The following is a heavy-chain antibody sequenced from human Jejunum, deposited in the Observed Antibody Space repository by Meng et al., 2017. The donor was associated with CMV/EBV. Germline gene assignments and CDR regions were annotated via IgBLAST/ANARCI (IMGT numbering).Heavy chain of an antibody. D-gene: IGHD3-22*01. CDR3: AHRGYDDSTDYLDY. CDR1: GFSLSTKGVG. CDR2: IYWDDDM. J-gene: IGHJ4*02. V-gene: IGHV2-5*02. Sequence: HITLKESGPTLVKPTQTRTLTCTFSGFSLSTKGVGVGWIRQPPGKALEWLALIYWDDDMRYSPSLKSRLALSKDTSKNQVVLTMTNMDPVDTATYYCAHRGYDDSTDYLDYWGQGTLVTVSS.